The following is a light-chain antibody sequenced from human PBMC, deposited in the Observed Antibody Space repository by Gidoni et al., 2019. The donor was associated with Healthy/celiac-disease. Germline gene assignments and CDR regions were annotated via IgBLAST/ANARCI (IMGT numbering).Light chain of an antibody. CDR1: SSDVGGYNY. J-gene: IGLJ2*01. V-gene: IGLV2-14*01. CDR3: SSYTSSSTVV. Sequence: QSALTQPPSVSGSPGQSLTISCTGTSSDVGGYNYVSWYQQHPGKAPNLMIYEVSNRPSGVSNRFSGSKSGNTASLTISGLQAEDEADYYCSSYTSSSTVVFGGGTKLTVL. CDR2: EVS.